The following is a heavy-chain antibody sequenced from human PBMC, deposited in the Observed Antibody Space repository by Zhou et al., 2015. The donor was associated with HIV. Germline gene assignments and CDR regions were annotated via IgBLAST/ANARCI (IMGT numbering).Heavy chain of an antibody. CDR3: ARLTVSADGTSIDF. CDR1: GYTFTGYY. D-gene: IGHD6-13*01. CDR2: INPNSGGT. J-gene: IGHJ4*02. Sequence: QVQLVQSGAEVKKPGASVRVSCKASGYTFTGYYMHWVRQAPGQGLEWMGRINPNSGGTNYAQKFQGRVTMTRDTSIRTAYMELSSLRSDDTAVYYCARLTVSADGTSIDFWGQGTLVTVSS. V-gene: IGHV1-2*06.